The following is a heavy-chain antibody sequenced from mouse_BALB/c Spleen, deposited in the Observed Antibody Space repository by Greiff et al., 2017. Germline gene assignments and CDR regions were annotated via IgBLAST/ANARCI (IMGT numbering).Heavy chain of an antibody. CDR3: TRWLLYYYAMDY. V-gene: IGHV1S81*02. CDR1: GYTFTSYY. Sequence: VQLQQPGAELVKPGASVKLSCKASGYTFTSYYMYWVKQRPGQGLEWIGGINPSNGGTNFNEKFKSKATLTVDKSSSTAYMQLSSLTSEDSAVYYCTRWLLYYYAMDYWGQGTSVTVSS. CDR2: INPSNGGT. D-gene: IGHD2-3*01. J-gene: IGHJ4*01.